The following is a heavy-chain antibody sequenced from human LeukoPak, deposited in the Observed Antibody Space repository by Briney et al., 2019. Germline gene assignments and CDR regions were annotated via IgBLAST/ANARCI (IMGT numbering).Heavy chain of an antibody. J-gene: IGHJ6*03. CDR1: GYTFTGHY. Sequence: ASVKVSCKASGYTFTGHYMHWVRQAPGQGLEWMGWINPNSGGTNYAQKFQGRVTMTRDTSISTAYMELSRLRSDDTAVYYCARDPDTYYYGSGSMDVWGKGTTVTVSS. D-gene: IGHD3-10*01. V-gene: IGHV1-2*02. CDR3: ARDPDTYYYGSGSMDV. CDR2: INPNSGGT.